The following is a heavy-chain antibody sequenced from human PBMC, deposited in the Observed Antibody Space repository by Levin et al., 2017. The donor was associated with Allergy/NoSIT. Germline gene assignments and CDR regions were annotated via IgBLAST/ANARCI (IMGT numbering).Heavy chain of an antibody. Sequence: LGESLKISCQGSGYSFANYWIGWVRQVPGKGLEWMGRIYPGDSDTDYSPSFQGQVSMSVDKSTTTAYLQLRGLKASDTAIYFCARRAGDAFDVWGQGTRVTVSS. CDR1: GYSFANYW. J-gene: IGHJ3*01. V-gene: IGHV5-51*01. CDR2: IYPGDSDT. CDR3: ARRAGDAFDV.